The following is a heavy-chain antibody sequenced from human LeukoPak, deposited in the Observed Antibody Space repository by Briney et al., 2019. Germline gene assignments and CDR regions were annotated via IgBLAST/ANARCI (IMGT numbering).Heavy chain of an antibody. CDR1: GYRFSHYY. V-gene: IGHV1-2*02. CDR2: INPNSGGT. D-gene: IGHD1-1*01. J-gene: IGHJ4*02. Sequence: ASVKVSCRASGYRFSHYYLHWVRQAPGQGLEWMGWINPNSGGTNYAQKFQGRVTMTRDTSISTAYMELSRLRSDGTAVYYCARAVLEPFDYWGQGTLVTVSS. CDR3: ARAVLEPFDY.